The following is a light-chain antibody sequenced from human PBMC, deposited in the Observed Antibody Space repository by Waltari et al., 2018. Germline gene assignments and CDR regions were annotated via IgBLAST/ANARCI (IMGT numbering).Light chain of an antibody. CDR2: QDN. CDR3: QAWDSGSAV. Sequence: SYELTQPPSVSVSPGQTASITCPGENLGDKHACWYQQKPGQSPVLVIYQDNKRPSGIPERFSGSNSGNTATLTISGTQALDEADYYCQAWDSGSAVFGGGTKLTVL. V-gene: IGLV3-1*01. CDR1: NLGDKH. J-gene: IGLJ2*01.